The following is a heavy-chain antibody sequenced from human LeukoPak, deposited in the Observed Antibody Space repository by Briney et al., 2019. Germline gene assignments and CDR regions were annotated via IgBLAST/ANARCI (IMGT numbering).Heavy chain of an antibody. CDR1: GGSISSYY. CDR2: IYYSGST. J-gene: IGHJ4*02. V-gene: IGHV4-59*01. Sequence: PSQTLSLTCTVSGGSISSYYWSWIRQPPGKGLEWIGYIYYSGSTNYNPSLKSRVTISVDTSKNQFSLKLSSVTAADTAVYYCARAGPRAVDYWGQGTLVTVSS. CDR3: ARAGPRAVDY.